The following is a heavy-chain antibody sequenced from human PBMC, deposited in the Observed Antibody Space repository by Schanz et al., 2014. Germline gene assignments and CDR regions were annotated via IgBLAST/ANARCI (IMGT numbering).Heavy chain of an antibody. Sequence: QLQLQESGPGLVKPSETLSLTCTVSGGSISSSSYYWGWIRQPPGKGLEWIGHIYYSGSTNYNPSLKSRVTISADASKNQLSLKRTSVTAADTAVYYCARDGGEVVRGVIEGVNHYYYGMDVWGQGTTVTVSS. CDR1: GGSISSSSYY. J-gene: IGHJ6*02. D-gene: IGHD3-10*01. CDR3: ARDGGEVVRGVIEGVNHYYYGMDV. V-gene: IGHV4-61*05. CDR2: IYYSGST.